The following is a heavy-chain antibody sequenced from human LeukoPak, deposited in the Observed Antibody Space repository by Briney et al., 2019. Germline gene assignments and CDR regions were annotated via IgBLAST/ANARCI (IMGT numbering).Heavy chain of an antibody. V-gene: IGHV3-33*01. J-gene: IGHJ4*02. CDR2: IWPDGSNK. D-gene: IGHD2-2*01. CDR1: GFTFNSYG. CDR3: ARDYCRTTSCLES. Sequence: GRSLRLSCAASGFTFNSYGMFWVRQAPGKGLEWVAFIWPDGSNKLYGDSVKGRFTISRGNSKNTVYLQMNSLRAEDTAVYYCARDYCRTTSCLESWGQGTLVTVSS.